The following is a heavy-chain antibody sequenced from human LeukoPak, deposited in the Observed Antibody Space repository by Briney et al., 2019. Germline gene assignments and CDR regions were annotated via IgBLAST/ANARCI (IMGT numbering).Heavy chain of an antibody. CDR1: GYTFTGHY. CDR3: ARGIVGATDAFDI. CDR2: INPNSGGT. D-gene: IGHD1-26*01. Sequence: ASVKVSCKASGYTFTGHYMHWVRQAPGQGLEWMGWINPNSGGTNYAQKFQGRVTMTRDTSISTAYMELSRLRFDDTAVYYCARGIVGATDAFDIWGQGTMVTVSS. V-gene: IGHV1-2*02. J-gene: IGHJ3*02.